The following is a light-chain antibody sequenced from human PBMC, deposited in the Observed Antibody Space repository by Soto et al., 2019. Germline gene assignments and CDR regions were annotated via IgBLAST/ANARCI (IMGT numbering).Light chain of an antibody. J-gene: IGKJ2*01. Sequence: EIVLTQSPATLSLSPGERATLSCGASQSVRSSYLAWYQQKPGLAPRLLIYDTSERATGIPDRFSGSGSGTDFTLTISRLEPEDFAVYYCQQYGNSPYTFGQGTKLEIK. CDR2: DTS. CDR1: QSVRSSY. CDR3: QQYGNSPYT. V-gene: IGKV3D-20*01.